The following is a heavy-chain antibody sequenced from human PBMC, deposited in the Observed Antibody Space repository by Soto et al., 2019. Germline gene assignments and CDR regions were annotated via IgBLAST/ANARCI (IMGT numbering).Heavy chain of an antibody. V-gene: IGHV4-39*01. CDR1: GGSISSISYY. CDR3: SRYVPSAQYYVDY. D-gene: IGHD6-6*01. CDR2: FNYGGVT. J-gene: IGHJ4*02. Sequence: QLQLQASGPGLVRPSETLSLTCTVSGGSISSISYYWSWIRQPPGKGLEWIASFNYGGVTYFNPSLKSRVTISIDTSTNQFAQRLSSLTAAYTPVYFCSRYVPSAQYYVDYWFQGTLVTVSS.